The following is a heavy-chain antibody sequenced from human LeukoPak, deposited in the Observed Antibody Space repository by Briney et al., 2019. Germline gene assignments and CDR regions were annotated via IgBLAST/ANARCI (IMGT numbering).Heavy chain of an antibody. J-gene: IGHJ4*02. CDR3: ARGDSSSWSFKI. CDR2: IYYSGST. D-gene: IGHD6-13*01. CDR1: GGSISSGAYY. V-gene: IGHV4-30-4*01. Sequence: PSETLSLTCTVSGGSISSGAYYWSWIRQPPGKGLEWIGHIYYSGSTYYNPSLQSRASLSVDTSKSQFSLILNSVTAADTAVYYCARGDSSSWSFKIWGQGSLVTVSS.